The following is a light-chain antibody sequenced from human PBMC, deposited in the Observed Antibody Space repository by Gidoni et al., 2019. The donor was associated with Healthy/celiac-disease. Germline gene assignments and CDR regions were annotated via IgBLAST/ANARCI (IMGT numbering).Light chain of an antibody. V-gene: IGKV3-15*01. CDR2: GAS. J-gene: IGKJ1*01. CDR3: QQYNNWLTWT. Sequence: EIVMTQSPATLSVSPGERATLSCRASQSVSSNLAWYQQKPGQAPRLLIYGASTRATGIPARFSCSGSGTEFTLTISILQSEDFAVYYCQQYNNWLTWTFGQGTKVEIK. CDR1: QSVSSN.